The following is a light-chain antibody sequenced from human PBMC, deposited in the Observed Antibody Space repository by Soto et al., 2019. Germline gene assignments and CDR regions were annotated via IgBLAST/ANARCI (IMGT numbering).Light chain of an antibody. CDR3: SSYTSSSTLV. CDR1: SSDVGGYKY. V-gene: IGLV2-14*01. CDR2: EVR. Sequence: SVLTQSASVSGSPGQSITISCTGTSSDVGGYKYVSWYQQHPGKAPKLMIFEVRNRPSGVSNRFSGSKSGNTASLTISGLQAEDEADYYCSSYTSSSTLVFGTGTKVTVL. J-gene: IGLJ1*01.